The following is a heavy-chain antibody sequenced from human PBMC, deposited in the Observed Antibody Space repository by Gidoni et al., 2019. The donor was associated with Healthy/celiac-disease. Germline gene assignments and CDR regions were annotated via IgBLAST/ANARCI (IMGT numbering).Heavy chain of an antibody. V-gene: IGHV3-66*01. D-gene: IGHD6-13*01. J-gene: IGHJ6*02. Sequence: EVKLVESGGGSVQPGGSLRLSFAASGFTVSSNYMSWVRQAPGKGLEWVSVIYSGGSTYYADSVKGRFTISRDNSKNTLYLQMNSLRAEDTAVYYCARVAAAQGYYYYGMDVWGQGTTVTVSS. CDR2: IYSGGST. CDR3: ARVAAAQGYYYYGMDV. CDR1: GFTVSSNY.